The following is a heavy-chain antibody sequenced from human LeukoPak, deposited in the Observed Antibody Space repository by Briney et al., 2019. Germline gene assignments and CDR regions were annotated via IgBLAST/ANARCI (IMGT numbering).Heavy chain of an antibody. CDR2: ISGSGGST. CDR1: GFTFDDYG. CDR3: AKDRGQLECG. J-gene: IGHJ4*02. Sequence: GGSLRLSCAASGFTFDDYGMSWVRQAPGKGLEWVSAISGSGGSTYYADSVKGRFTISRDNSKNTLYLQMNSLRAEDTAVYYCAKDRGQLECGGGQGTLVTVSS. D-gene: IGHD6-6*01. V-gene: IGHV3-23*01.